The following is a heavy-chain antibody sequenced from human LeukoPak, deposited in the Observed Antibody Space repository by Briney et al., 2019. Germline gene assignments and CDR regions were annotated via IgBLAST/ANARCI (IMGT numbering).Heavy chain of an antibody. CDR2: IYHSGST. J-gene: IGHJ4*02. V-gene: IGHV4-38-2*01. CDR1: GYSISSGYY. CDR3: ARLYSGVTRPFDY. Sequence: SETLSLTCAVSGYSISSGYYCGWIRQPPGKGLEGIGSIYHSGSTYYNPSLKSRVPISVDTSKNQFSLKLSSVTAADTAVYYCARLYSGVTRPFDYWGQGTLVTVSS. D-gene: IGHD4-23*01.